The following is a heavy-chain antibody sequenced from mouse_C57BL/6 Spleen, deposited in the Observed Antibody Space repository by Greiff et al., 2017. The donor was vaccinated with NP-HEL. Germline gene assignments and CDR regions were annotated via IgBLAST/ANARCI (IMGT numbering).Heavy chain of an antibody. Sequence: QVQLQQSGAELVRPGTSVKVSCKASGYAFTNYLIEWVKQRPGQGLEWIGVINPGSGGTNYNEKFKGKATLTADKSSSTAYMQLSSLTSEDSAVYFCARGATVEGYFDVWGTGTTVTVSS. J-gene: IGHJ1*03. CDR1: GYAFTNYL. D-gene: IGHD1-1*01. CDR3: ARGATVEGYFDV. V-gene: IGHV1-54*01. CDR2: INPGSGGT.